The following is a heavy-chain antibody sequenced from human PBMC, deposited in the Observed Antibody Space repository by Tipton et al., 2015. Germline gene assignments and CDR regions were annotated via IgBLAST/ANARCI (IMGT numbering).Heavy chain of an antibody. Sequence: QSGAEVKKPGSSVKVSCKASGGTFSSYAISWVRQAPGQGLEWMGGIIPIFGTSNYAQRFQGRVTITADESTSTASMELSSLRSEDTAMYYCAMPDTTGYYYYYWGQGTLVTVSS. J-gene: IGHJ4*02. CDR3: AMPDTTGYYYYY. V-gene: IGHV1-69*01. D-gene: IGHD3-22*01. CDR2: IIPIFGTS. CDR1: GGTFSSYA.